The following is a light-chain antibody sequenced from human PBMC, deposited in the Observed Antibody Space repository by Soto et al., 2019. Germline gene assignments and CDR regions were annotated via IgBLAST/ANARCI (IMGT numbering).Light chain of an antibody. CDR3: KSYAGSNTYV. Sequence: QSGLTQPPSASGSPGQSVTISCTGTKNDSGVYDFVSWYQHHPGKAPRLIIYEVVQRPSGVPDRFSGSKSGNTASLTVSGLQAADEADYFCKSYAGSNTYVFGSGTKVTAL. V-gene: IGLV2-8*01. J-gene: IGLJ1*01. CDR1: KNDSGVYDF. CDR2: EVV.